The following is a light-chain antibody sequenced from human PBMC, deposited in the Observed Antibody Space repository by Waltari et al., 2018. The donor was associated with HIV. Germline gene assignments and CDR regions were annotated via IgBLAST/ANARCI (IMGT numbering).Light chain of an antibody. Sequence: QPALTQPASVSGSPGQSITISCTRTSSDVATYKLVSWYQQHPGKAPKLMIYEVSKRHSGVFDRFSGSTSGDTASLTISGLQAEDEADYYCCSYVSNVIFGGGTKLTVL. J-gene: IGLJ2*01. CDR1: SSDVATYKL. CDR3: CSYVSNVI. V-gene: IGLV2-23*02. CDR2: EVS.